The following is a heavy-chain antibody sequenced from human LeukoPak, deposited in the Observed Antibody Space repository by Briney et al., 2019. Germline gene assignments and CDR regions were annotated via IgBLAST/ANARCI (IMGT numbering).Heavy chain of an antibody. D-gene: IGHD3-10*01. Sequence: GGSLRLSCAGPGFSFDDYTMHWVRQAPGKVLEWVSLISWDGNSTYYADSVKGRFTISRDNRKNSLHMKMNSLRTEDTALYYCANSLIRGGKVGGAFDNWGQGTLVTVSS. CDR1: GFSFDDYT. CDR2: ISWDGNST. V-gene: IGHV3-43*01. CDR3: ANSLIRGGKVGGAFDN. J-gene: IGHJ4*02.